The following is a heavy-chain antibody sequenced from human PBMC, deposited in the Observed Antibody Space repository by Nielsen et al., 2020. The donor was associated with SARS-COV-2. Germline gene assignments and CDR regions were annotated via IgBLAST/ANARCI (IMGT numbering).Heavy chain of an antibody. V-gene: IGHV4-59*01. D-gene: IGHD4-23*01. CDR2: IYYSGST. Sequence: SETLSLTCTVSGGSISSYYWSWIRQPPGKGLEWIGYIYYSGSTNYNPSLKSRVTISVDTSKNQFSLKLSSVTAADTAVYYCAKGTVVTQDYWGQGTLVTVSS. CDR3: AKGTVVTQDY. J-gene: IGHJ4*02. CDR1: GGSISSYY.